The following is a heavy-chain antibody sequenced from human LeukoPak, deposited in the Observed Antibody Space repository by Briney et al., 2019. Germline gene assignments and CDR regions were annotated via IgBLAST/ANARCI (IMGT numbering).Heavy chain of an antibody. Sequence: GASVKDSCKASGYTFTSYGISWVRQAPGQGLEWMGWISAYNGNTNYAQKLQGRVTMTTDESTSTAYMELSSLRSEDTAVYYCARDHSGSYLDYYMDVWGKGTTVTVSS. CDR2: ISAYNGNT. CDR3: ARDHSGSYLDYYMDV. J-gene: IGHJ6*03. CDR1: GYTFTSYG. D-gene: IGHD1-26*01. V-gene: IGHV1-18*01.